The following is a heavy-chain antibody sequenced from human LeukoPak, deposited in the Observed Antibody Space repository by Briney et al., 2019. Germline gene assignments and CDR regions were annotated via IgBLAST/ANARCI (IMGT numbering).Heavy chain of an antibody. CDR1: GYTLTELS. CDR2: FDPEDGET. V-gene: IGHV1-24*01. J-gene: IGHJ3*02. D-gene: IGHD6-6*01. CDR3: ATDRAQLATLRGTFDI. Sequence: GSVKVSCKVSGYTLTELSMHWVRQAPGKGLEWMGGFDPEDGETIYAQKFQGRVTMTEDTSTDTAYMELSSLRSADTAVYYCATDRAQLATLRGTFDIWGQGTMVTVSS.